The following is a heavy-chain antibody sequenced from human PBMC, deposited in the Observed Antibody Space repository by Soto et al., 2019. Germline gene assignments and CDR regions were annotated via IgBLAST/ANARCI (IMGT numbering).Heavy chain of an antibody. CDR1: GFTFSNAW. V-gene: IGHV3-15*07. CDR3: TTDPFYYYDSSGYYYPHDY. J-gene: IGHJ4*02. Sequence: GGSLRLSCAASGFTFSNAWMNWVRQAPGKGLEWVGRIKSKTDGGTTDYAAPVKGRFTISRDDSKNTLYLQMNSLKTEDTAVYYCTTDPFYYYDSSGYYYPHDYWGQGTLVTVSS. CDR2: IKSKTDGGTT. D-gene: IGHD3-22*01.